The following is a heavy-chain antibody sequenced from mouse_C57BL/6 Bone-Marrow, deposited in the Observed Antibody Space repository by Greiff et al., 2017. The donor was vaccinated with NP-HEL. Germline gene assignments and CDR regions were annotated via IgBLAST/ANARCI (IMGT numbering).Heavy chain of an antibody. CDR3: ARDYGSSADY. D-gene: IGHD1-1*01. J-gene: IGHJ2*01. V-gene: IGHV1-4*01. Sequence: VQLQQSGAELARPGASVRISCKASGYTFTSYTMTWVNQRPGQVLDGMGYINPSSGYIKYNQKLKDKATLPADKSSSTAYMQLSSLTSEDSAVYYCARDYGSSADYWGQGTTLTVSS. CDR1: GYTFTSYT. CDR2: INPSSGYI.